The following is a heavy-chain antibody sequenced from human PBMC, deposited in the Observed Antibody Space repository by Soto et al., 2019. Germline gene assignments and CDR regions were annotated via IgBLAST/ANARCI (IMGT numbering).Heavy chain of an antibody. CDR1: GGSLTDSY. CDR2: VFYDGTT. J-gene: IGHJ6*02. CDR3: ARDRSALAPYYHGMDV. V-gene: IGHV4-59*01. Sequence: SETLSLTCTVSGGSLTDSYCSWVRQPPGKGLEWIANVFYDGTTNYNPSLASRVTISVDTSKNQFSLRLSSVTAADTAVYYCARDRSALAPYYHGMDVWGQGTTVTVSS.